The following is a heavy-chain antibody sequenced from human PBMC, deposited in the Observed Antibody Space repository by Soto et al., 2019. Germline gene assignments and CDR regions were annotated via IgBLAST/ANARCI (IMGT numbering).Heavy chain of an antibody. CDR3: VRDGTKTLRDWFDP. V-gene: IGHV4-4*07. CDR2: IYATGTT. J-gene: IGHJ5*02. Sequence: SETLSLTCTVSGASISGFYWSWIRKSAGKGLEWIGRIYATGTTDYNPSLKSRVMMSVDTSKKQFSLKLRSVTTADTAVYYCVRDGTKTLRDWFDPWGQGISVTVSS. CDR1: GASISGFY. D-gene: IGHD1-1*01.